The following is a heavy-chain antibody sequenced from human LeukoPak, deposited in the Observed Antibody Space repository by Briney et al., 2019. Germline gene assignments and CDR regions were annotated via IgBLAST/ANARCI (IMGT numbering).Heavy chain of an antibody. V-gene: IGHV4-61*02. CDR3: ARLPRLGGYYFDY. CDR2: IYTSGST. CDR1: GGSISSGSYY. J-gene: IGHJ4*02. Sequence: PSETLSLTCTVSGGSISSGSYYWSWIRQPAGKGLEWIGRIYTSGSTNYNPSLKGRVTISVDTSKNQFSLKLSSVTAADTAVYYCARLPRLGGYYFDYWGQGTLVTVSS. D-gene: IGHD3-16*01.